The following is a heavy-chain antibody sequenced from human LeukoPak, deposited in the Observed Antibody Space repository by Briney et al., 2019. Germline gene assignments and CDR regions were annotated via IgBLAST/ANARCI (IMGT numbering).Heavy chain of an antibody. CDR2: INPSGGST. J-gene: IGHJ4*02. V-gene: IGHV1-46*03. D-gene: IGHD6-13*01. CDR3: ASRAAAGPFDY. CDR1: GYTFTSYY. Sequence: ASVKVSCKASGYTFTSYYMHWVRQAPGQGLEWMGIINPSGGSTSYAQKFQGRVTMTRDTSTSTAYMELSSLRSEDTAVYYCASRAAAGPFDYWGQGTLVTVSS.